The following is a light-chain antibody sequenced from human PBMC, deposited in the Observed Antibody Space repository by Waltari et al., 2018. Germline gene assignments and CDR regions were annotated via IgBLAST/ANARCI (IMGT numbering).Light chain of an antibody. CDR2: VNSDGSH. J-gene: IGLJ3*02. V-gene: IGLV4-69*01. Sequence: QLVLTQSPSASASLGASVKLTCTLSSGHSTNVIAWLQKRPEEGPRYWMKVNSDGSHNKGDAIPDRFSGSSSGAERYLTISSLQSEDEADYYCQTGGHGTWVFGGGTKLTVL. CDR3: QTGGHGTWV. CDR1: SGHSTNV.